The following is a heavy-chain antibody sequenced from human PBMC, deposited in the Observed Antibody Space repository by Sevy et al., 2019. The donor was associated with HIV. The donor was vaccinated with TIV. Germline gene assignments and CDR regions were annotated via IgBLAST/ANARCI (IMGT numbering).Heavy chain of an antibody. D-gene: IGHD5-12*01. Sequence: SETLSLTCTVSGGSLSSSDSYWSWIRQPPGKGLEWLGYIHYTGGTYYNPFLKSRVAMSVDTSEERFSLRLSFLTAADTALYFCARKRGYSLGPFDYWGQGFLVTVSS. CDR3: ARKRGYSLGPFDY. V-gene: IGHV4-30-4*01. CDR1: GGSLSSSDSY. J-gene: IGHJ4*02. CDR2: IHYTGGT.